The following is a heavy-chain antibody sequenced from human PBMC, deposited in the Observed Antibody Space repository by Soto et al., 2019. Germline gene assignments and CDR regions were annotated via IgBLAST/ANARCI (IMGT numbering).Heavy chain of an antibody. CDR3: GRGRAVSGTVYNYYGLDV. CDR1: GFNFSDYG. D-gene: IGHD6-25*01. V-gene: IGHV3-33*04. Sequence: QVQVVESGGGVVQPGRSLRLSCVASGFNFSDYGMHWVRQVPGKGLEWLAVIWYAGSHTFYPDAVKGRMTISRDNAWDTVYLQRDLRRVSDTAVYSCGRGRAVSGTVYNYYGLDVWVQGTTVTVS. CDR2: IWYAGSHT. J-gene: IGHJ6*02.